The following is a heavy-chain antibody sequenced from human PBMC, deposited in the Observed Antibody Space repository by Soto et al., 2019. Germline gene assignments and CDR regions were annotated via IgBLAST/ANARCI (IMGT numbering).Heavy chain of an antibody. Sequence: TGGSLRLSCEVSGFTFSAYGMHWVRQAPGKGLEWVAAISHDGTNTNYGDSVKGRFTISRDNSKNTLYLQMNSLRAEDAAVYFCAKAPIGYCSSTSCGNFDYWGQGTLVTVSS. D-gene: IGHD2-2*01. CDR1: GFTFSAYG. CDR3: AKAPIGYCSSTSCGNFDY. CDR2: ISHDGTNT. V-gene: IGHV3-30*18. J-gene: IGHJ4*02.